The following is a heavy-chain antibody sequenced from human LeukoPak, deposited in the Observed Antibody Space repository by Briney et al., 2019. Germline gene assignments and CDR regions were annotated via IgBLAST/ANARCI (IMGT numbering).Heavy chain of an antibody. CDR3: PITGTTPEGY. D-gene: IGHD1-7*01. V-gene: IGHV3-23*01. CDR2: SSANGGSATYT. Sequence: GGSLRLSCAASGFTFSNYALSWVRQAPGKGLEWVSTSSANGGSATYTYYADSVKGRFTISRDNSKNTLYLQMNSLRAEDTAVYYCPITGTTPEGYWGQGTLVTVSS. J-gene: IGHJ4*02. CDR1: GFTFSNYA.